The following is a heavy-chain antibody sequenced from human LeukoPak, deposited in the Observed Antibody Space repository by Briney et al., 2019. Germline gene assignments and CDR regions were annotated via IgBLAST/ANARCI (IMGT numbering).Heavy chain of an antibody. Sequence: ASVKVSCKASGYTFTSYYMHWVRQAPGQGLEWMGWMNPNSGNTGYARKFQGRVTITRNTSISTAYMELSSLRSEDTAVYYCARGGTDAFDIWGQGTMVTVSS. J-gene: IGHJ3*02. CDR1: GYTFTSYY. V-gene: IGHV1-8*03. D-gene: IGHD3-10*01. CDR3: ARGGTDAFDI. CDR2: MNPNSGNT.